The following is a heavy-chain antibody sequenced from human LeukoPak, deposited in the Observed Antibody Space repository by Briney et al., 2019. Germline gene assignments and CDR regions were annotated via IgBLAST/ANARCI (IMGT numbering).Heavy chain of an antibody. CDR3: ARDQGSGWLDY. Sequence: GGSLRLSCAASGFTFSSYGMHWVRQAPGKGLEWVAVISYDGSNKYYADSVKGRFTISRDNSKNTLYLQMNSLRAEDTAVYYCARDQGSGWLDYWGQGTLVTVSS. V-gene: IGHV3-30*03. CDR1: GFTFSSYG. CDR2: ISYDGSNK. J-gene: IGHJ4*02. D-gene: IGHD6-19*01.